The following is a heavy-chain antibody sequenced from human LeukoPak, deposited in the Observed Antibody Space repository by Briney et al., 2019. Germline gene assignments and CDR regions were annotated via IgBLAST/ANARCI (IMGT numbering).Heavy chain of an antibody. Sequence: GASVKVSCKASGYTFTDYYMHWVRQAPGQGLEWLGRIKPKSGGTTYAQKFQGRVTMTRDTSITTAYMELSSLRSDDTAVYYCVNGGVYYEDISGVYWGQGTLVTVSS. CDR3: VNGGVYYEDISGVY. V-gene: IGHV1-2*06. CDR2: IKPKSGGT. CDR1: GYTFTDYY. D-gene: IGHD3-22*01. J-gene: IGHJ4*02.